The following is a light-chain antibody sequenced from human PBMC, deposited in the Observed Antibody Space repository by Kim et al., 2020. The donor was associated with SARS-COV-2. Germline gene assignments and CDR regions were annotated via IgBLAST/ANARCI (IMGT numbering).Light chain of an antibody. CDR2: DVS. V-gene: IGLV2-14*03. Sequence: ITFSCTETSSDVGGYNYGSWYQQHPGKAPKLMIYDVSNRPSGVSNRFSGSKSGNTASLTISGLQAEDEADYYCSSYTSSSTLDVVFGGGTQLTVL. J-gene: IGLJ2*01. CDR3: SSYTSSSTLDVV. CDR1: SSDVGGYNY.